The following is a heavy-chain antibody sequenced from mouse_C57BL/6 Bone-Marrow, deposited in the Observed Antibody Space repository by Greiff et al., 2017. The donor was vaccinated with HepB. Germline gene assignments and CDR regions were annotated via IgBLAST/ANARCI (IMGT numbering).Heavy chain of an antibody. D-gene: IGHD2-5*01. CDR3: ARGGPTIVTAWYFDV. Sequence: EVNVVESGGGLVKPGGSLKLSCAASGFTFSSYAMSWVRQTPEKRLEWVATISDGGSYTYYTDNVKGRFTISRDNAKNNLYLQLSQLKSEDTAMYYCARGGPTIVTAWYFDVWGTGPRSPSPQ. V-gene: IGHV5-4*03. CDR2: ISDGGSYT. J-gene: IGHJ1*03. CDR1: GFTFSSYA.